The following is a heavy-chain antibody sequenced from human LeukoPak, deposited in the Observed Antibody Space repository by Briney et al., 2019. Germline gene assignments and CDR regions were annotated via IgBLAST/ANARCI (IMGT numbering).Heavy chain of an antibody. CDR3: ARDQDGRSSWYYWFDP. D-gene: IGHD6-13*01. CDR2: ISPSGGST. Sequence: ASVKVSCKASGYTFTNYYMHWVRQAPGQGLEWMGIISPSGGSTSYAQKFQGRVTMTRDTSTTTVYMELSSLRSEDTAVYYCARDQDGRSSWYYWFDPWGQGTLVTVSS. CDR1: GYTFTNYY. J-gene: IGHJ5*02. V-gene: IGHV1-46*01.